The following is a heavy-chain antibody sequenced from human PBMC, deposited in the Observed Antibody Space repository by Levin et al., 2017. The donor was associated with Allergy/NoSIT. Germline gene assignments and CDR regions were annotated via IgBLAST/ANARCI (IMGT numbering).Heavy chain of an antibody. Sequence: QTLSLTCTFSGFSLSTSGMCVSWIRQPPGKALEWLARIDWDDDKYYSTSLKTRRTISKDTSKNQVVLTMTNMDPVDTATYYCARLRDYSSSWYGLEDWGQGTLVTVSS. CDR1: GFSLSTSGMC. D-gene: IGHD6-13*01. J-gene: IGHJ4*02. CDR3: ARLRDYSSSWYGLED. CDR2: IDWDDDK. V-gene: IGHV2-70*11.